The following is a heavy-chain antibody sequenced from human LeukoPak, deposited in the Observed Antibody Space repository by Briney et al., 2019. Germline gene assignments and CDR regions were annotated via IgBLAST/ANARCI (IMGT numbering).Heavy chain of an antibody. D-gene: IGHD3-16*02. CDR3: ARDQLWGSYRYFDY. J-gene: IGHJ4*02. V-gene: IGHV4-61*02. Sequence: SETLSLTCTVSGGSISSGTYYWTWIRQPAGKGLEWIGRIYTSGSTNYNPSLKSRVTISVDTSKNQFSLKLSSVTAADTAVYYCARDQLWGSYRYFDYWGQGALVTVSS. CDR1: GGSISSGTYY. CDR2: IYTSGST.